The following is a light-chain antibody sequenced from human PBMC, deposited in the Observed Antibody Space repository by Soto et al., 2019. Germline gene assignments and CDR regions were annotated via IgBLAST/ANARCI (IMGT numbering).Light chain of an antibody. CDR2: EIT. CDR1: SNDLGGFFY. J-gene: IGLJ2*01. Sequence: QSVLNQPPSASGSPGQAVTISCSGTSNDLGGFFYVSWYQQHPGKAPKLIIFEITKRPAGVPDRFSGSKSGNSASLTVSGLQPDEEADYYCSSYSGNNIVFGGGTKVTVL. V-gene: IGLV2-8*01. CDR3: SSYSGNNIV.